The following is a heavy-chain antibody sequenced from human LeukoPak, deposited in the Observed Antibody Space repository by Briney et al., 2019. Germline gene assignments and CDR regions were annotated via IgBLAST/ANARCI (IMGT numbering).Heavy chain of an antibody. V-gene: IGHV1-2*02. CDR3: ARDFSGTGFDP. J-gene: IGHJ5*02. Sequence: ASVKVSCKASGYTFTGYYMHWVRQAPGQGREWMGWINPNSGGTNYAQKFQGRVTITRDTSISTAYMELSRLRSDDTAVYYCARDFSGTGFDPWGQGTLVTVSS. CDR2: INPNSGGT. CDR1: GYTFTGYY. D-gene: IGHD1-14*01.